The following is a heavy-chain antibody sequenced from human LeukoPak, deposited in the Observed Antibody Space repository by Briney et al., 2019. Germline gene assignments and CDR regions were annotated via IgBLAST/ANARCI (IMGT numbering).Heavy chain of an antibody. CDR3: AKDLNWGLDY. Sequence: AGGSLRLSCAASGFTFSSYAMNWVRQAPGKGLEWVSAICSNDNNTYYANSVKGRFTISRDNSKNTLYLQMSSLRADDTAVYYCAKDLNWGLDYWGQGTLVTVSS. CDR1: GFTFSSYA. J-gene: IGHJ4*02. CDR2: ICSNDNNT. V-gene: IGHV3-23*01. D-gene: IGHD7-27*01.